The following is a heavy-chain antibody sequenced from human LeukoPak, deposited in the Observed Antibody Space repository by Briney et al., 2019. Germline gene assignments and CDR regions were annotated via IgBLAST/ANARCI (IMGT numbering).Heavy chain of an antibody. J-gene: IGHJ3*02. CDR1: GFTFSDYY. V-gene: IGHV3-11*01. CDR3: ASPSIDSSGDDDAFDI. Sequence: GGSLRLSCAASGFTFSDYYMSWIRQAPGQGLEWDSYISSSGSTIYYADSVKGRFTISRDNAKNSLYLQMNSLRAEDTAVYYCASPSIDSSGDDDAFDIWGQGTMVTVSS. D-gene: IGHD3-22*01. CDR2: ISSSGSTI.